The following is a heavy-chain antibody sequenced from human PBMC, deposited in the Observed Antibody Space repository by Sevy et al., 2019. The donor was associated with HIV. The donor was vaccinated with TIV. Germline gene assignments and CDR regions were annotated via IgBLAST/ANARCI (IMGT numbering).Heavy chain of an antibody. CDR3: AREPEPYCSSTSCYLYGMDV. V-gene: IGHV4-31*03. CDR2: IYYSGST. D-gene: IGHD2-2*01. CDR1: GGSISSGGYY. J-gene: IGHJ6*02. Sequence: SETLSLTCTVSGGSISSGGYYWSWIRQHPGKGLEWIGYIYYSGSTYYNPSIKSRVTISVDTSKNQFSLKLSAVTAADTAVYYCAREPEPYCSSTSCYLYGMDVWGQGTTVTVSS.